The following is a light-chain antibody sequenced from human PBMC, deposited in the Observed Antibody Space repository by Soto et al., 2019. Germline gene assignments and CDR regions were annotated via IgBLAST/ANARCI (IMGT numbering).Light chain of an antibody. CDR2: GAS. CDR1: QSISST. CDR3: QQYNNWPPYT. Sequence: EIVMTQSPATLSVPPGERVTLSCRASQSISSTLAWYQQKPGQAPRLLIYGASTRATGIPARFSGSGSGTEFSLTISSLQSEDSAVYYCQQYNNWPPYTFGQGTKLEIK. J-gene: IGKJ2*01. V-gene: IGKV3-15*01.